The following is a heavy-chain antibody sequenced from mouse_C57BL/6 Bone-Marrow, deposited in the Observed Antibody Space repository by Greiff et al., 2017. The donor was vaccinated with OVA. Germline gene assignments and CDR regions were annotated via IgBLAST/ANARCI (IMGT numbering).Heavy chain of an antibody. Sequence: EVKLMESGGDLVKPGGSLKLSCAASGFTFSSYGMSWVRQTPDKRLEWVATISSGGSYTYYPDSVKGRFTISRDNAKNTLYLQMSSLKSEDTAMYYCARHGHYYGSSWCAMDYWGQGTSVTVSS. J-gene: IGHJ4*01. CDR2: ISSGGSYT. CDR3: ARHGHYYGSSWCAMDY. CDR1: GFTFSSYG. D-gene: IGHD1-1*01. V-gene: IGHV5-6*01.